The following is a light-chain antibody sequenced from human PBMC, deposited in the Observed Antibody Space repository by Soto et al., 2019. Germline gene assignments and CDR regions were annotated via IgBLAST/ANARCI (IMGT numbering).Light chain of an antibody. CDR3: SSYTSSSTLGVV. CDR2: DVS. V-gene: IGLV2-14*01. CDR1: SSDVGGYNY. Sequence: QSALTQPASVSGSPGQSITISCTGPSSDVGGYNYVSWYQQHPGKAPKLMIYDVSNRPSGVSNRFSGSKSGNTASLTSSGLQAEDEADYYCSSYTSSSTLGVVFGGGTKLTVL. J-gene: IGLJ2*01.